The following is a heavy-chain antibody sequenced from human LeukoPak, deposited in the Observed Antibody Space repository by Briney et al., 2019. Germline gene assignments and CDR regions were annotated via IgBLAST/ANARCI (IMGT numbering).Heavy chain of an antibody. CDR1: GGSISCGDYY. CDR2: INHSGST. V-gene: IGHV4-34*01. D-gene: IGHD3-9*01. J-gene: IGHJ4*02. CDR3: ARGKTEINYDILTGYYKVPYYFDY. Sequence: PSETLSLTCTVSGGSISCGDYYWSWIRQPPGTGLEWIGEINHSGSTNYNPSLKSRVTISVDTSKNQFSLKLSSVTAADTAVYYCARGKTEINYDILTGYYKVPYYFDYWGQGTLVTVSS.